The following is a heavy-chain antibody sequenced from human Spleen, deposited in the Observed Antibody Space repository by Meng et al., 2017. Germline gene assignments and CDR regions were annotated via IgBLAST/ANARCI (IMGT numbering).Heavy chain of an antibody. J-gene: IGHJ4*02. CDR2: TYHSGTA. D-gene: IGHD2-15*01. Sequence: QVQLQDSGPGLVKPSGTLSLTCAVSGGSISTTKWWSWVRQLPGRGLEWIGYTYHSGTAYYNPSLKSRVTISVDTSENQFSLSLSSVTAADTAVYYCARWYCSGGTCYFIDYWGQGTLVTVSS. V-gene: IGHV4-4*02. CDR1: GGSISTTKW. CDR3: ARWYCSGGTCYFIDY.